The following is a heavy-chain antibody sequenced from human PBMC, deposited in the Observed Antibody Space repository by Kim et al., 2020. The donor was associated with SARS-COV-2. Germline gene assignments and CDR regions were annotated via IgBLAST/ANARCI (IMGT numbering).Heavy chain of an antibody. J-gene: IGHJ6*02. D-gene: IGHD3-16*01. CDR3: AKKWDGGVEAGPDV. CDR2: ISYEGSYI. V-gene: IGHV3-30*18. CDR1: GFSFSIYG. Sequence: GGSLRLSCAASGFSFSIYGMHWVRQAPGKGLEWVAVISYEGSYIHYGDDVKGRFTISRDNSKNTLYLEMNSLRAEDTAVYYCAKKWDGGVEAGPDVWGQGTTVTVSS.